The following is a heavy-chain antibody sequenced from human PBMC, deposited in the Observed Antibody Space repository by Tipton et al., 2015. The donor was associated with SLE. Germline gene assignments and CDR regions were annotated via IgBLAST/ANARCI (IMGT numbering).Heavy chain of an antibody. V-gene: IGHV4-59*01. CDR3: ARAGLGSGYYYYMDV. J-gene: IGHJ6*03. D-gene: IGHD3-3*01. CDR1: GGSITGSY. CDR2: IYYSGTT. Sequence: GLVEPSETLSLTCTVSGGSITGSYWSWIRLPPGKGLEWIGYIYYSGTTNYNPSLKSRVTISVDTSKNQFSLKLSSVTAADTAVYYCARAGLGSGYYYYMDVWGKGTTVTVSS.